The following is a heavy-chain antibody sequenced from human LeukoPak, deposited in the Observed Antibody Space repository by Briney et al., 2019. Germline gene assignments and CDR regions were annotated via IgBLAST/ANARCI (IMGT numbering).Heavy chain of an antibody. CDR1: GFTFDDYG. Sequence: GGSLRLSCAASGFTFDDYGMSWVGQAPGKGLEWVSGINWNGGSTVYADSVKGRFTISRDNAKNSLYLQMNSLRAEDTALYYCARGGGDVDTAIPPYFDYWGQGTLVSVSS. CDR2: INWNGGST. J-gene: IGHJ4*02. V-gene: IGHV3-20*04. D-gene: IGHD5-18*01. CDR3: ARGGGDVDTAIPPYFDY.